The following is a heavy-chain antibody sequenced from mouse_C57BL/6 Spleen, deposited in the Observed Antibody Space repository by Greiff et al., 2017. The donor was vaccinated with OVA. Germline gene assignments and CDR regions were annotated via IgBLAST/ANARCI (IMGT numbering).Heavy chain of an antibody. D-gene: IGHD2-2*01. CDR3: ARVNGYDEGFAY. CDR1: GYTFTSYW. CDR2: IDPSDSET. Sequence: QVQLQQPGAELVRPGSSVKLSCKASGYTFTSYWMHWVKQRPIQGLEWIGNIDPSDSETHYNQKFKDKATLTVDKSSSTAYMQLSSLTSEDSAVYFCARVNGYDEGFAYWGQGTLVTVSA. V-gene: IGHV1-52*01. J-gene: IGHJ3*01.